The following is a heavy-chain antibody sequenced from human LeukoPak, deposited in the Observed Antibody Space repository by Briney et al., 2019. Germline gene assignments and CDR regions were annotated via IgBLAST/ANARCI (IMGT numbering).Heavy chain of an antibody. CDR1: GGSISSYY. J-gene: IGHJ4*02. D-gene: IGHD4-17*01. V-gene: IGHV4-59*01. Sequence: PSETLSLTCTVSGGSISSYYWSWIRQPPGKGLEWIGYIYYSGSTNYNPSLKSRVTISVDTSKNQFSLKLSSVTAADTAVYYCAGGAGDYTFDHWGQGTLVTVSS. CDR2: IYYSGST. CDR3: AGGAGDYTFDH.